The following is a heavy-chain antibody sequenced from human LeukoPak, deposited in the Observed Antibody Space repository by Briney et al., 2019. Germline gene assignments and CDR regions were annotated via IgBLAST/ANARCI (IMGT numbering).Heavy chain of an antibody. CDR3: ARLSIYCSGGSCYSFDYYYYMDV. J-gene: IGHJ6*03. CDR1: GGSISSYY. Sequence: SDTLSLTCTVSGGSISSYYWSWIRQPPGKGLEWIGYIFYSGIDNYNPSRKRRITISVDPSKNQLSLKLSSVTAADTAVYYCARLSIYCSGGSCYSFDYYYYMDVWGKGTTVTVSS. V-gene: IGHV4-59*08. D-gene: IGHD2-15*01. CDR2: IFYSGID.